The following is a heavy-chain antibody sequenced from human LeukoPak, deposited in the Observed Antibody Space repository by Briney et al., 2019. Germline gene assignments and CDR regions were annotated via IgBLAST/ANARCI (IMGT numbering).Heavy chain of an antibody. D-gene: IGHD3-22*01. CDR2: INPNSGGT. CDR1: GYTFTGYY. CDR3: AREVLGDSSGYYYDVMDY. J-gene: IGHJ4*02. Sequence: ASVKVSCKASGYTFTGYYMHWVRQAPGQGLEWMGWINPNSGGTNYAQKFQGRATMTRDTSISTAYMELSRLRSDDTAVYYCAREVLGDSSGYYYDVMDYWGQGTLVTVSS. V-gene: IGHV1-2*02.